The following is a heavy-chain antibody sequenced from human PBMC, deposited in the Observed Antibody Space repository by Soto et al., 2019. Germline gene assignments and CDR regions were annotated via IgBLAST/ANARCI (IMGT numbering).Heavy chain of an antibody. D-gene: IGHD5-18*01. CDR2: ISYTSATT. Sequence: LRLSCAASGFTFSDYAVNWVRQAPGRGLEWISFISYTSATTHYADSVRGRFTISRDNANNSLYLEMNSLRDEDTAVYFCARDTSRYTYGSFYFDHWGQGALVTVSS. CDR1: GFTFSDYA. V-gene: IGHV3-48*02. CDR3: ARDTSRYTYGSFYFDH. J-gene: IGHJ4*02.